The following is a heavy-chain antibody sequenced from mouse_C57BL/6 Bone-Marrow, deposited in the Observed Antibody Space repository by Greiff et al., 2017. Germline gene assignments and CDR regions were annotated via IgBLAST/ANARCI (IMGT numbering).Heavy chain of an antibody. CDR1: GFTFSDYG. Sequence: EVQLVESGGGLVQPGGSLKLSCAASGFTFSDYGMAWVRQAPRKGPEWVAFISNLAYSIYYADTVTGRFTISRENAKNTLYLEMSSLRSEDTAMYYCARRITTVYAMDYWGQGTSVTVSS. D-gene: IGHD1-1*01. J-gene: IGHJ4*01. V-gene: IGHV5-15*01. CDR2: ISNLAYSI. CDR3: ARRITTVYAMDY.